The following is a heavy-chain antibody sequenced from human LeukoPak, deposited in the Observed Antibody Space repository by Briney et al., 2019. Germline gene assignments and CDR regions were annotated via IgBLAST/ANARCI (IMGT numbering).Heavy chain of an antibody. CDR2: ISAYNVST. D-gene: IGHD6-19*01. J-gene: IGHJ6*03. V-gene: IGHV1-18*01. Sequence: GASVSVSFKASGYTFTRYVISWVGQAPGQGLEWMGWISAYNVSTNNAPTLQGRVTMTTDTPTSTAYMEGRKLRSDDTPVYYCVVAGYSAGDYYMDVWGKGTTVTISS. CDR1: GYTFTRYV. CDR3: VVAGYSAGDYYMDV.